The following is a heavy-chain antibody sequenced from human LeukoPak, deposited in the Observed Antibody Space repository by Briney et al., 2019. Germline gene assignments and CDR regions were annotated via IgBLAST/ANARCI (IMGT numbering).Heavy chain of an antibody. CDR1: GGSISSYY. Sequence: SETLSLTCTVSGGSISSYYWSWIRQPAGKGLEWIGRIYTSGSTNYNPSLKSRVTMSVDTSKNQFSLKLSSVTAADTAVYYCARDLVYYGSGSIFDYWGQGTLVTVSS. CDR2: IYTSGST. D-gene: IGHD3-10*01. CDR3: ARDLVYYGSGSIFDY. J-gene: IGHJ4*02. V-gene: IGHV4-4*07.